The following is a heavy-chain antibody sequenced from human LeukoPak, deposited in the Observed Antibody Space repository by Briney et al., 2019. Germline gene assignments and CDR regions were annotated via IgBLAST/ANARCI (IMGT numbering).Heavy chain of an antibody. D-gene: IGHD6-19*01. J-gene: IGHJ4*02. Sequence: GGSLRLSCAASGFTVSSNYMSWVRKAPGKGLEWVSVIYSGGSTYYADSVKGRFTISRDNSKNTLYLQMNSLRAEDTAVYYCASDLQGIAVAGFVYWGQGTLVTVSS. CDR1: GFTVSSNY. CDR3: ASDLQGIAVAGFVY. V-gene: IGHV3-53*01. CDR2: IYSGGST.